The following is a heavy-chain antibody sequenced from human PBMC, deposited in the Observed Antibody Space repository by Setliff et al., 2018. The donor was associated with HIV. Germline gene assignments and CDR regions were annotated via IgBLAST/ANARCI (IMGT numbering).Heavy chain of an antibody. D-gene: IGHD3-22*01. CDR1: GFTFSTYW. CDR2: IKQDGSEK. Sequence: PGGSLRLSCAASGFTFSTYWMSWVRQAPGKGLEWVANIKQDGSEKYYVDSVKGRFTISRDNAKNSLYLQMNSLRAEDTAVYYCARAQGEYYYDSSGRALDYWGQGTLVTVSS. J-gene: IGHJ4*02. CDR3: ARAQGEYYYDSSGRALDY. V-gene: IGHV3-7*01.